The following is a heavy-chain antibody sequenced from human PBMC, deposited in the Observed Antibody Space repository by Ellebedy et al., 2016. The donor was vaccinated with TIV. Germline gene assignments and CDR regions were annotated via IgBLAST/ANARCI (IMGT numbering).Heavy chain of an antibody. J-gene: IGHJ4*02. Sequence: GGSLRLSXAASGFTFSRYSMNWVRQAPGKGLEWVSYISSSSSTIYYADSVKGRFTISRDNAKNSLYLQMNSLRAEDTALYYCAKDRDDSSGYFSQFDYWGQGTLVTVSS. D-gene: IGHD3-22*01. CDR2: ISSSSSTI. V-gene: IGHV3-48*04. CDR3: AKDRDDSSGYFSQFDY. CDR1: GFTFSRYS.